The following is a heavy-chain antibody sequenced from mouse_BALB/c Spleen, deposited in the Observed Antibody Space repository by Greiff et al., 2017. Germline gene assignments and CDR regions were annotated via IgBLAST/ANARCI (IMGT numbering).Heavy chain of an antibody. Sequence: QVQLKESGAELVRPGTSVKVSCKASGYAFTNYLIEWVKQRPGQGLEWIGVINPGSGGTNYNEKFKGKATLTADKSSSTAYMQLSSLTSDDSAVYFCARMDGYYPYYYAMDYWGQGTSVTVSS. CDR3: ARMDGYYPYYYAMDY. J-gene: IGHJ4*01. V-gene: IGHV1-54*01. CDR1: GYAFTNYL. CDR2: INPGSGGT. D-gene: IGHD2-3*01.